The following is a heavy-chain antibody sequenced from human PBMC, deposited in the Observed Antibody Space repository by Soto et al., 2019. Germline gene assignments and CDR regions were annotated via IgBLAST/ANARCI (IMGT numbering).Heavy chain of an antibody. D-gene: IGHD3-10*01. J-gene: IGHJ4*02. CDR1: GYTSTSYA. CDR3: ARAPSGYYFDK. V-gene: IGHV1-3*04. CDR2: INTDNGNI. Sequence: GASVKVSCKASGYTSTSYAIHWVRQAPGQSLECMGWINTDNGNIKYSQKFQDRVTITRDTSTSTAYMDLSSLRSEDTAVYFCARAPSGYYFDKWGQGTLVTVSS.